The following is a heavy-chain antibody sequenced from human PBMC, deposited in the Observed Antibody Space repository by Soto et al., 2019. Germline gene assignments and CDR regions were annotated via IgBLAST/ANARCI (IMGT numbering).Heavy chain of an antibody. Sequence: SVKVSCKASGGTFSSYAISWVRQAPGQGLEWMGGIIPIFGTANYAQKFQGRVTITADESTSTAYMELSSLRSEDTAVYYCARSTEGPYYDFWSGPSFDYWGQG. J-gene: IGHJ4*02. V-gene: IGHV1-69*13. CDR2: IIPIFGTA. CDR1: GGTFSSYA. CDR3: ARSTEGPYYDFWSGPSFDY. D-gene: IGHD3-3*01.